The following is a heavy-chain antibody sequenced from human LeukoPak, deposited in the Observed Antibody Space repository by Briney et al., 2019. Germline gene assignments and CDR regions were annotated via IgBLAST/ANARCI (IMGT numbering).Heavy chain of an antibody. J-gene: IGHJ4*02. CDR2: LSYDGNYK. CDR3: ARYAEYAVSTPCY. V-gene: IGHV3-30*03. D-gene: IGHD2-8*01. CDR1: GFTFSSYG. Sequence: GRSLRLSCAASGFTFSSYGMHRVRQAPGKGLEWVAVLSYDGNYKYYAGSVKGRFAISRDNSENTLYLQMNSLRAEDTAVYYCARYAEYAVSTPCYWGQGTLVTVSA.